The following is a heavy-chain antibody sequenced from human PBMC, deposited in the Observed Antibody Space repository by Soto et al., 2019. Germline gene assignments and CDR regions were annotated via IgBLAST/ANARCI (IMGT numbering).Heavy chain of an antibody. V-gene: IGHV3-21*01. Sequence: PGGSLRLSCAASGFTFSSYSMNWVRQAPGKGLEWVSSINGRGNYIYHAESVKGRSTISRDNAKNSLYLQMDRLRAEGTALCYCVREDGKVGTNSAFDYWGLGALVTVSS. CDR3: VREDGKVGTNSAFDY. J-gene: IGHJ4*02. CDR2: INGRGNYI. CDR1: GFTFSSYS. D-gene: IGHD1-26*01.